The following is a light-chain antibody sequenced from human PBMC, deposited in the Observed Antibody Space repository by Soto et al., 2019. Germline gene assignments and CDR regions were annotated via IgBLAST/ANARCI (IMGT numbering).Light chain of an antibody. CDR2: EGN. Sequence: QLVLTQPASVSGSPGQSITLSCTGTSGDIGTYNLVSWYQQHPGRAPKLIIFEGNKRPSGVSNRFSGSKSGNTASLAISGLQAEDEADYHCCSYAGRSTVICGGGTKLTVL. J-gene: IGLJ2*01. V-gene: IGLV2-23*01. CDR1: SGDIGTYNL. CDR3: CSYAGRSTVI.